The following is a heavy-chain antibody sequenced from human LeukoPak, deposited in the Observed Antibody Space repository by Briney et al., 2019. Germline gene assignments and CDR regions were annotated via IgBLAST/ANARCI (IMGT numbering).Heavy chain of an antibody. D-gene: IGHD5-12*01. J-gene: IGHJ5*02. CDR1: GGSISSGDYY. CDR3: ARASVGSGYDADWFDP. V-gene: IGHV4-30-4*01. Sequence: SQTLPLTCTVSGGSISSGDYYWSWIRQPPGKGLEWIGYIYYSGSTYYNPSLKSRVTISVDTSKNQFSLKLSSVTAADTAVYYCARASVGSGYDADWFDPWGQGTLVTVSS. CDR2: IYYSGST.